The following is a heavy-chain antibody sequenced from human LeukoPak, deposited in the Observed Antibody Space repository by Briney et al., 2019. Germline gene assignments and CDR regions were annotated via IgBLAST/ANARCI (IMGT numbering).Heavy chain of an antibody. V-gene: IGHV1-58*02. CDR1: GFTFTSSA. CDR2: IVVGSGNT. CDR3: AALSDPYSYAPFDY. D-gene: IGHD5-18*01. Sequence: SVKVSCKASGFTFTSSAMQWVRQARGQRLEWIGRIVVGSGNTNYAQKFQERVTITRDMSTSTAYMELSSLISEDTAVYYCAALSDPYSYAPFDYWGQGTLVTVSS. J-gene: IGHJ4*02.